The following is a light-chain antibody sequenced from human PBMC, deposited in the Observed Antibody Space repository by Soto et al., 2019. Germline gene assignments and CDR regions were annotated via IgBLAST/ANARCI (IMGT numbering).Light chain of an antibody. J-gene: IGKJ5*01. CDR3: LPGTHWPIP. CDR1: RIAVPSDGIAY. Sequence: DVLMTRSSLSLPVDLGAPASMCCRSNRIAVPSDGIAYFSWFQQRPGRSQRRLIYKVSNRDSGVTARFSGSGSGTDFALKISRLEAEDVGVYYCLPGTHWPIPLGKVPRLEIK. CDR2: KVS. V-gene: IGKV2-30*02.